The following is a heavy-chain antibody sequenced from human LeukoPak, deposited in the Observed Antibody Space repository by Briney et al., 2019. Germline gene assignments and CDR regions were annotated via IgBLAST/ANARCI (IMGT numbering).Heavy chain of an antibody. V-gene: IGHV4-59*01. CDR1: GGSISSYY. Sequence: SETLSLTCTVSGGSISSYYWSWIRQPPGKGLEWIGYIYYSGSTNYNPSLKSRVTISVDTSKNQFSLKLSSVTAADTAVYYCARGLYHYGSVPGWFDPWGQGTLVTVSS. CDR2: IYYSGST. D-gene: IGHD3-10*01. CDR3: ARGLYHYGSVPGWFDP. J-gene: IGHJ5*02.